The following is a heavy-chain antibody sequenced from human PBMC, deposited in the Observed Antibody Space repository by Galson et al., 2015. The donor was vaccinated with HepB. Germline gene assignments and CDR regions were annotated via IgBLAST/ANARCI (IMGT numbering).Heavy chain of an antibody. Sequence: SLRLSCAASGFTFSRFWMSWVRQASGKGLEWVANINQDGSEKYYVDSVKGRFTIFRDNAKNLLYLQVNSLRAEDTAVYYCAREGAGDTDFDYWGQGTLVTVSS. J-gene: IGHJ4*02. CDR3: AREGAGDTDFDY. V-gene: IGHV3-7*01. CDR2: INQDGSEK. CDR1: GFTFSRFW. D-gene: IGHD3-16*01.